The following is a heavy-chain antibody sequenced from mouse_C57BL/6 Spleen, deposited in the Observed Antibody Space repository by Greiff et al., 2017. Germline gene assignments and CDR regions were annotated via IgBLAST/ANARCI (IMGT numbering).Heavy chain of an antibody. CDR3: ARGAYSNCAPFAY. J-gene: IGHJ3*01. V-gene: IGHV1-50*01. D-gene: IGHD2-5*01. Sequence: QVQLQQPGAELVKPGASVKLSCKASGYTFTSYWMQWVKQRPGQGLEWIGEIDPSDSYTSYNQKFKGKATLTVDTSSSTAYMQLSSLTSEDSAVYYCARGAYSNCAPFAYWGQGTLVTVSA. CDR2: IDPSDSYT. CDR1: GYTFTSYW.